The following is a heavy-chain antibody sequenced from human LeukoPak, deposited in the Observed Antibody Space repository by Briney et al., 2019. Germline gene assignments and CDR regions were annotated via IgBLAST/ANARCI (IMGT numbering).Heavy chain of an antibody. J-gene: IGHJ4*02. D-gene: IGHD2-15*01. CDR1: GFAFSDYY. CDR3: ARAGYCSRGICYSFDY. Sequence: GGSLRLSCTASGFAFSDYYMSWVRQAPGKGLEWVSYISNSGRTIYYADSVKGRFTISRDNAKNSLYLQMDSLRAEDAAVYYCARAGYCSRGICYSFDYWGQGTLVTVSS. CDR2: ISNSGRTI. V-gene: IGHV3-11*01.